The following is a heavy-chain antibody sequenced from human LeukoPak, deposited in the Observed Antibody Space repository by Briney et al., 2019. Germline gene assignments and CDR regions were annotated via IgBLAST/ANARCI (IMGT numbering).Heavy chain of an antibody. V-gene: IGHV1-2*02. CDR1: GYTFTGYY. D-gene: IGHD2-2*01. J-gene: IGHJ4*02. CDR3: ARGDIVVVPAAMGY. CDR2: INPNSGGT. Sequence: ASVTVSCKASGYTFTGYYMHWVRQAPGQGLEWMGWINPNSGGTNYAQKFQGRVTMTRDTSISTAYMELSRLRSDDTAVYYCARGDIVVVPAAMGYWGQGTLVTVSS.